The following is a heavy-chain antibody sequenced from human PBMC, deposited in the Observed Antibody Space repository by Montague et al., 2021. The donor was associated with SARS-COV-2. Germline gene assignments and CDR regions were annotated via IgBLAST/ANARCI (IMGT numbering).Heavy chain of an antibody. J-gene: IGHJ5*02. CDR2: ISYDGSNK. CDR3: ARVSRGSYYNWFDP. CDR1: GFTSSSYA. Sequence: SLRLSCAASGFTSSSYAMHWVRQAPGKGLEWVAVISYDGSNKYYADSVKGRFTISRDNSKNTLYLQMNSLRAEDTAVYYCARVSRGSYYNWFDPWGQGTLVTVSS. V-gene: IGHV3-30-3*01. D-gene: IGHD1-26*01.